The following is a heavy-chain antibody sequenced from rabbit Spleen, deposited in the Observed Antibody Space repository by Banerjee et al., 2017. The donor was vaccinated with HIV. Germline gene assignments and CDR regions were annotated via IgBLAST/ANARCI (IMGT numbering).Heavy chain of an antibody. CDR2: IGSGATGNT. CDR3: ARDTGTSFSTYGMDL. J-gene: IGHJ6*01. Sequence: QSLEESGGDLVKPGASLTLICTASGFSFSSRYYMCWVRQAPGKGLEWIGCIGSGATGNTYYASWAKGRFTISKTSSTTLTLQMTSLTAADTATYFCARDTGTSFSTYGMDLWGPGTLVTVS. D-gene: IGHD8-1*01. CDR1: GFSFSSRYY. V-gene: IGHV1S40*01.